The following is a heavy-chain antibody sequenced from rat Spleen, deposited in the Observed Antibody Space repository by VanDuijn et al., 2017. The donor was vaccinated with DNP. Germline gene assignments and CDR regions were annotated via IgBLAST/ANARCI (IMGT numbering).Heavy chain of an antibody. D-gene: IGHD1-3*01. Sequence: EVQLVESGGGLVQPGRSLKLSCAASGFTFSNYDMAWVRQAPQKGLEWVASIDYEGSGTFYGGSVKGRFTISRDNAKSTLYHQMYSLRSEDTATYYCARQVPFNYGSYWYFDFWGPGTMVTVSS. V-gene: IGHV5-22*01. CDR2: IDYEGSGT. CDR1: GFTFSNYD. CDR3: ARQVPFNYGSYWYFDF. J-gene: IGHJ1*01.